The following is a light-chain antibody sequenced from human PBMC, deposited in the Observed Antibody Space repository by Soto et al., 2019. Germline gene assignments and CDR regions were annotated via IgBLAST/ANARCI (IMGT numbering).Light chain of an antibody. Sequence: IQLTQSPSSLSASVGDRVTITFRASQSLSNRLAWYQQKPGKAPKVLIYDASSLESGVPSRFSGSGSGTDFILTISSLQPDDFATYYCQYYAGVWTFGQGTKVDI. CDR2: DAS. CDR1: QSLSNR. CDR3: QYYAGVWT. V-gene: IGKV1-5*01. J-gene: IGKJ1*01.